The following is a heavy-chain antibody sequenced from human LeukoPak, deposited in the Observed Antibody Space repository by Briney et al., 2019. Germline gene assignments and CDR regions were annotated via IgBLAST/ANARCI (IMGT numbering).Heavy chain of an antibody. V-gene: IGHV4-4*07. CDR2: IYTSGST. CDR3: ARESTLAGTARYLDS. J-gene: IGHJ4*02. CDR1: GGSISSYY. D-gene: IGHD6-13*01. Sequence: SETLSLTCTVSGGSISSYYWTWVRQPAGKGLEWIGRIYTSGSTNYSPSLKSRVTMSVDTSKNEFSLKLNFVTAAETAVYYCARESTLAGTARYLDSWGQGTLVTVSS.